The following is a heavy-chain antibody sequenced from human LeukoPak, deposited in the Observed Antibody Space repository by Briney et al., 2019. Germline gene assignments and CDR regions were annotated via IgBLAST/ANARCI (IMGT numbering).Heavy chain of an antibody. CDR2: ISAYNGNT. Sequence: ASVKVSCKASGYTFTSYGISWVRQAPGQGLEWMGWISAYNGNTNYAQKLQGRVTMTTDTSTSTAYMELRSLRSDDTAVYYCARETYDLWSGYYGGAPDAFDIWGQGTMVTVSS. D-gene: IGHD3-3*01. J-gene: IGHJ3*02. V-gene: IGHV1-18*01. CDR1: GYTFTSYG. CDR3: ARETYDLWSGYYGGAPDAFDI.